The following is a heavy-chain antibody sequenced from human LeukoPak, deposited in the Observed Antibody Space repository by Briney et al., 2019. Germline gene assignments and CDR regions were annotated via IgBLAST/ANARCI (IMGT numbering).Heavy chain of an antibody. J-gene: IGHJ4*02. Sequence: ASVKVSCKASGYTFTSYGISWVRQAPGQGLDWMGWISAYNGNTNYAQKLQGRVTMTTDTSTSTAYMELRSLRSDDTAVYYCARDPHYDSSGYYYVVRYFDYWGQGTLVTVSS. D-gene: IGHD3-22*01. V-gene: IGHV1-18*01. CDR3: ARDPHYDSSGYYYVVRYFDY. CDR1: GYTFTSYG. CDR2: ISAYNGNT.